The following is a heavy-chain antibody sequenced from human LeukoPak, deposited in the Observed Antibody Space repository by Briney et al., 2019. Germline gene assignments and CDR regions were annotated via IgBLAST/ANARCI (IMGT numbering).Heavy chain of an antibody. CDR3: VRLRRNSDTSGYYYYYDY. Sequence: GGSLRLSCAASGYTFSSYSINWVRQAPGKGLEWVSSISVRSNYIYYADSVRGRFSISRDDARDSLYLQMSSLRAEDTAVYYCVRLRRNSDTSGYYYYYDYWGQGTLVTVSS. CDR1: GYTFSSYS. J-gene: IGHJ4*02. V-gene: IGHV3-21*01. CDR2: ISVRSNYI. D-gene: IGHD3-22*01.